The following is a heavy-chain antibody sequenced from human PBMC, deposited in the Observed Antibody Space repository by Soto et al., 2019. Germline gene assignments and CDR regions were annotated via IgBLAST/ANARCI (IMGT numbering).Heavy chain of an antibody. J-gene: IGHJ5*02. V-gene: IGHV1-3*01. Sequence: ASVKVSCKASGYTFTSYAMHWVRQAPGQRLEWMGWINAGNGNTKYSQKFQGRVTITRDTSASTAYMELSSLRSEDTAVYYCARDLHPSTYYDFWSGYPPNNWFDPWGQGTLVTVSS. CDR2: INAGNGNT. CDR1: GYTFTSYA. CDR3: ARDLHPSTYYDFWSGYPPNNWFDP. D-gene: IGHD3-3*01.